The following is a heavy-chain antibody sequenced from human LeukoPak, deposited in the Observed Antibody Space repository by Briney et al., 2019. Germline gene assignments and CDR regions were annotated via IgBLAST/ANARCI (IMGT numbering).Heavy chain of an antibody. V-gene: IGHV3-74*01. CDR2: INHDGTGT. CDR1: GFTFSNFW. D-gene: IGHD3-10*01. Sequence: GGSLRLSCAASGFTFSNFWMHWVRQVPGKGLVWVSGINHDGTGTYYADSVKGRFTISRDNSKNTLYLQMNSLRAEDTAVYYCARDSGYYYGSGSYLYYYYYYMDVWGKGTTVTVSS. J-gene: IGHJ6*03. CDR3: ARDSGYYYGSGSYLYYYYYYMDV.